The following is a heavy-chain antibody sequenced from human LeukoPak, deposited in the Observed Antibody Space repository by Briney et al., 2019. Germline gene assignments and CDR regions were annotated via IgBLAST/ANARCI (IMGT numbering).Heavy chain of an antibody. CDR3: TRDSGTSNWLDP. CDR2: IDKKDNFYAT. D-gene: IGHD1-26*01. Sequence: GGSLKLSCAASGFTFSGSAIHWVRQSSGKGLEWVGHIDKKDNFYATTSAASVTGRFTISRDDSKNTAYLQMNSLKTEDTALYYCTRDSGTSNWLDPWGQGTLVTVSS. CDR1: GFTFSGSA. J-gene: IGHJ5*02. V-gene: IGHV3-73*01.